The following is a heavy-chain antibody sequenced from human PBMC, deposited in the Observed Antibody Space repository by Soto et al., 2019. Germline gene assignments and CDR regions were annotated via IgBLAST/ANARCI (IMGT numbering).Heavy chain of an antibody. CDR1: GFTVRSNF. Sequence: EVQLVESGGTFIQPGGSLRLSCAVSGFTVRSNFFTWVRQAPGKGLEWVSTIYYGGTISYADSVKGRFTISRDDSKNTLFLQMNSLRAEDTAVYYCTRDSGDHSPSGTWGDVWGQGTTVTVSS. V-gene: IGHV3-53*01. CDR3: TRDSGDHSPSGTWGDV. D-gene: IGHD3-10*01. J-gene: IGHJ6*02. CDR2: IYYGGTI.